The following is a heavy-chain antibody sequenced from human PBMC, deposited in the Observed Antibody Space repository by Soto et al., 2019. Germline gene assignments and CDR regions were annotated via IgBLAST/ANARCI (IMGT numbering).Heavy chain of an antibody. CDR1: GYTFISYD. D-gene: IGHD6-13*01. V-gene: IGHV1-69*06. J-gene: IGHJ6*02. Sequence: SVKVSCKASGYTFISYDISWVRQAPGQGLEWMGGIIPIFGTANYAQKFQGRVTITADKSTSTAYMELSSLRSEDTAVYYCARDIFGAHLAADGTSYYYGMDVWGQGTTVTVSS. CDR2: IIPIFGTA. CDR3: ARDIFGAHLAADGTSYYYGMDV.